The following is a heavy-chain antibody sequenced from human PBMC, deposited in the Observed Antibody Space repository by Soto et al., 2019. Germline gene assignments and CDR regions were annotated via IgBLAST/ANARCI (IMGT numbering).Heavy chain of an antibody. CDR2: MNPNSGNT. CDR1: VYTFTSYD. Sequence: QVQLVQSGAEVKKPGASVKVSCKASVYTFTSYDINWVRQATGQGLEWMGWMNPNSGNTGYAQKFQGRVTMTRNTSISTAYMELSSLRSEDTAVYYCARDNLGCSGGSCELDYWGQGTLVTVSS. V-gene: IGHV1-8*01. D-gene: IGHD2-15*01. CDR3: ARDNLGCSGGSCELDY. J-gene: IGHJ4*02.